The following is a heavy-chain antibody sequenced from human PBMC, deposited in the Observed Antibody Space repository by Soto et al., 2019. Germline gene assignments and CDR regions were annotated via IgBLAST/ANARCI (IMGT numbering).Heavy chain of an antibody. CDR2: INHSGST. D-gene: IGHD6-13*01. J-gene: IGHJ5*02. CDR1: GGSFSGYY. V-gene: IGHV4-34*01. CDR3: ARDASRDSSARGWFDP. Sequence: SETLSLTCAVYGGSFSGYYWSWIRQPPGKGLEWIGEINHSGSTNYNPSLKSRVTISVDTSKNQFSLKLSSVTAADTAVYYCARDASRDSSARGWFDPWGPGTLVTVSS.